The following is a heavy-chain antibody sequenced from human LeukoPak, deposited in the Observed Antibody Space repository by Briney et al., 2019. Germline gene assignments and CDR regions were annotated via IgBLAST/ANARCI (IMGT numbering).Heavy chain of an antibody. J-gene: IGHJ4*02. CDR3: ARVQQYDKFDY. CDR1: GFTFSSYG. Sequence: GGSLRLSCAASGFTFSSYGMSWVRQAPGKGLEWVSAISGSGGSTYYADSVKGRFTISRDNAKNSLYLQMNSLRAEDTAFYYCARVQQYDKFDYWGQGTLVTVSS. CDR2: ISGSGGST. D-gene: IGHD3-22*01. V-gene: IGHV3-23*01.